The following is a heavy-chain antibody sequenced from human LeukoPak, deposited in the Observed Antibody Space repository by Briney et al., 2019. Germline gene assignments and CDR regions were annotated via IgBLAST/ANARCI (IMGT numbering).Heavy chain of an antibody. CDR1: GGSISGYY. V-gene: IGHV4-59*01. CDR3: AREAGATRFYDY. D-gene: IGHD1-26*01. J-gene: IGHJ4*02. CDR2: IFYSGST. Sequence: SETLSLTCTVSGGSISGYYWTWIRQPPGKGLEWIGYIFYSGSTNYNPSLKSRLTISVDTSRNQFSLKLTSVTAADTAVYYCAREAGATRFYDYWGQGTLVTVSA.